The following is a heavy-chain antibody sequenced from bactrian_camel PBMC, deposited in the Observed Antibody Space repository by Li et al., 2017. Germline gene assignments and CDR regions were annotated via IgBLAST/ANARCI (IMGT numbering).Heavy chain of an antibody. Sequence: VQLVESGGGSVQPGGSLTLVCTGSGFIFGDYDMYWVRQAPGKGLEWVSAINSGGGSTYYADSVKGRFTISRDNARSTVYLQMNSLKSEGTALYYCATVDLRTQKGWAYWGQGTQVTVS. D-gene: IGHD5*01. CDR3: ATVDLRTQKGWAY. CDR2: INSGGGST. CDR1: GFIFGDYD. J-gene: IGHJ4*01. V-gene: IGHV3S40*01.